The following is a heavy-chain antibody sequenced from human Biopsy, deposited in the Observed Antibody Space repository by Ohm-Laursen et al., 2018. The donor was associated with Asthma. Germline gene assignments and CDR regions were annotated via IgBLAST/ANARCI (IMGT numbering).Heavy chain of an antibody. CDR2: INAGNGNT. D-gene: IGHD5-12*01. V-gene: IGHV1-3*01. Sequence: ASVKVSCKPSGYTFINYAIHWVRQAPGQRLEWMGWINAGNGNTKYSQKFQGRVTISRDTSASTAYMDLSSLRSEDTAVYYCATGYSGSDRIVYYYSGMEVWGQGTTVTVSS. CDR1: GYTFINYA. J-gene: IGHJ6*02. CDR3: ATGYSGSDRIVYYYSGMEV.